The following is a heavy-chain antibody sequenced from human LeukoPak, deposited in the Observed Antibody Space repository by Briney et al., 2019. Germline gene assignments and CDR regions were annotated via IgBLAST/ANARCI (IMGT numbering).Heavy chain of an antibody. Sequence: RGESLKISCKGSGYSFTSYRIGWVRQMPGKGLEWMGIIYPGDSDTRYSPSFQGQVTISADKSISTAYLQWSSLKASDTAMYYCARQGRVAVADAPYGMDVWGQGTTVTVCS. CDR1: GYSFTSYR. V-gene: IGHV5-51*01. D-gene: IGHD6-19*01. CDR3: ARQGRVAVADAPYGMDV. CDR2: IYPGDSDT. J-gene: IGHJ6*02.